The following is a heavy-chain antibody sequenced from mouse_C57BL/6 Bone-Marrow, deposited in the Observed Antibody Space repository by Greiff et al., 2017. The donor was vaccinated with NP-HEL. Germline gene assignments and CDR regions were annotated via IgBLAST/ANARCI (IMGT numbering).Heavy chain of an antibody. CDR1: GYAFTNYL. D-gene: IGHD1-1*01. CDR3: AMFYYGSSD. J-gene: IGHJ2*01. V-gene: IGHV1-54*01. Sequence: QVQLQQSGAELVRPGTSVKVSCKASGYAFTNYLIEWVKQRPGQGLEWIGVINPGSGGTNYNEKFKGKGTLTADKSSSTAYMQLSSLTSEDSAVYFCAMFYYGSSDWGQGTTLTVSS. CDR2: INPGSGGT.